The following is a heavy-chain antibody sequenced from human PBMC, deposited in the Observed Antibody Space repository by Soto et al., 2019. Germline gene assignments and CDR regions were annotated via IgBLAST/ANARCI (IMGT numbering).Heavy chain of an antibody. CDR1: GGSFSGYY. J-gene: IGHJ6*02. Sequence: PSETLSLTCAVYGGSFSGYYWSWIRQPPGKGLEWIGEINHSGSTNYNPSLKSRVTISVDTSKNQFSLKLSSVTAADTAVYYCARGAGSHRLDYYGMDVWGQGTTVTVS. D-gene: IGHD3-10*01. CDR3: ARGAGSHRLDYYGMDV. CDR2: INHSGST. V-gene: IGHV4-34*01.